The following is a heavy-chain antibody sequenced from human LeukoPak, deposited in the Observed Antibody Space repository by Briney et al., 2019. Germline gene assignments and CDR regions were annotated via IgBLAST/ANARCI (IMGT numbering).Heavy chain of an antibody. CDR1: GGSISSGGYY. CDR2: IYHSGST. J-gene: IGHJ4*02. V-gene: IGHV4-30-2*01. Sequence: TLSLTCTVSGGSISSGGYYWSWIRQPPGKGLEWIGYIYHSGSTYYNPSLKSRVTISVDRSKNQFSLKLSSVTAADTAVYYCARDRGSGHYPTIDYWGQGTLVTVSS. CDR3: ARDRGSGHYPTIDY. D-gene: IGHD3-3*01.